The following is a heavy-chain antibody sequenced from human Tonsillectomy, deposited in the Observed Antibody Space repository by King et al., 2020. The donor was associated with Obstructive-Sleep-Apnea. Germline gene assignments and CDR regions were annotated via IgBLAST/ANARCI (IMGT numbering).Heavy chain of an antibody. CDR1: GFTFSSYA. CDR2: ISGSGGTT. V-gene: IGHV3-23*04. J-gene: IGHJ4*02. Sequence: VQLVESGGGLVQPGGSLRLSCAASGFTFSSYAMTWVRQAPGKGLEWVSTISGSGGTTYYADSVKGRFTISRDNSKNTLYLQMNSLRAEATGVYYCAEXSXXYEXSGXXXXLGXDYWXXGTLVTXXS. CDR3: AEXSXXYEXSGXXXXLGXDY. D-gene: IGHD3-22*01.